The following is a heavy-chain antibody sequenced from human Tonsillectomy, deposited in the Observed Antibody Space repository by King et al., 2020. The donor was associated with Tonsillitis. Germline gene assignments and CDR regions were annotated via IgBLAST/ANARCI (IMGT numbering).Heavy chain of an antibody. CDR1: GGSFSDYY. CDR2: VNHSGST. Sequence: VQLQQWGAGLLKPSETLCLTCAVYGGSFSDYYWSWIRQPPGKGLEWIGEVNHSGSTNYNPSLKSRLTLSVDTSMNQFSLKLTSVTAADTALYYCARGQFCSSPNCPYFDYWGQGNLVTVSS. D-gene: IGHD2-2*01. CDR3: ARGQFCSSPNCPYFDY. V-gene: IGHV4-34*01. J-gene: IGHJ4*02.